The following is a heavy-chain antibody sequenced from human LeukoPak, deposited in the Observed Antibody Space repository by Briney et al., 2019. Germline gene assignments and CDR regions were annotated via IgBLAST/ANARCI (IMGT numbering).Heavy chain of an antibody. CDR1: GGSITSSSHY. CDR3: ARETSSSASL. Sequence: SETLSLTCSVSGGSIVSGGSITSSSHYWAWIRQPPGKGLEWIGSIHYSGRTYSKPSLKSRVIISVDTSKNQFALKLSSVAAADTAVYYCARETSSSASLWGQGTLVSVSS. V-gene: IGHV4-39*06. J-gene: IGHJ1*01. CDR2: IHYSGRT. D-gene: IGHD6-6*01.